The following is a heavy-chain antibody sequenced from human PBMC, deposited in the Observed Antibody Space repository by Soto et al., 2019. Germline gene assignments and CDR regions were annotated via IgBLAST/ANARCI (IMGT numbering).Heavy chain of an antibody. CDR1: GFTLSVYG. CDR3: VRWNGFGDH. Sequence: EVQLLDSGGGLVQPGGSLRLSCAVSGFTLSVYGVTWVRQAPGKGLEWVSGFSGGGGGTFYADSVKGRFTISRDDSKNTAYLQMNGLGVEDTAVYYCVRWNGFGDHWGQGTLVTVSS. CDR2: FSGGGGGT. D-gene: IGHD1-1*01. J-gene: IGHJ4*02. V-gene: IGHV3-23*01.